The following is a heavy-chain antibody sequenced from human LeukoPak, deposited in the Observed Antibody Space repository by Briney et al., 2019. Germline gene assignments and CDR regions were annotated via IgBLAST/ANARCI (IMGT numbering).Heavy chain of an antibody. D-gene: IGHD5-24*01. V-gene: IGHV4-30-4*01. Sequence: SQTLSLTCTVSGASISSGGYSWNWIRQPPGKGREWIGYIYYSRSTSYSPSLKSRLTISVDTSKNQFSLKLSSVTAADTAVYYCARDGYNSGYFDYWGQGTLVTVSS. CDR1: GASISSGGYS. CDR2: IYYSRST. CDR3: ARDGYNSGYFDY. J-gene: IGHJ4*02.